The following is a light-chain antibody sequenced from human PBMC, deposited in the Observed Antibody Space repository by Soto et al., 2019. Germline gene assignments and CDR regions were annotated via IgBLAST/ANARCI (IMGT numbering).Light chain of an antibody. J-gene: IGKJ1*01. CDR1: QSVSSN. CDR2: DAS. Sequence: EIFMTQSPATLSVSRWEIATLSCRASQSVSSNFAWYQQKPGQAPRLLIYDASTRATGIPARFSGSGSGTEFTLTISSLQSEDFAVYYCQQYKKWPRTFGHGTKVDIK. CDR3: QQYKKWPRT. V-gene: IGKV3-15*01.